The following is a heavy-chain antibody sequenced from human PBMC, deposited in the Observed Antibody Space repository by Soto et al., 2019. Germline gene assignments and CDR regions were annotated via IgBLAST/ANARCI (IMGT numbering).Heavy chain of an antibody. CDR3: ARSYMVRGVANWFDP. D-gene: IGHD3-10*01. V-gene: IGHV4-4*02. CDR2: IYHSGST. Sequence: SETLSLTCAVSGCTIISSNWWSWVRQPPGKGLEWIGEIYHSGSTNYNPSLKSRVTISVDKSKNQFSLKLSSVTAADTAVYYCARSYMVRGVANWFDPWGQGTLVT. J-gene: IGHJ5*02. CDR1: GCTIISSNW.